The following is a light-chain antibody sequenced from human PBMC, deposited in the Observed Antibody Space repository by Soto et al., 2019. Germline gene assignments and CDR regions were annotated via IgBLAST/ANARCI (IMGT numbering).Light chain of an antibody. J-gene: IGKJ1*01. CDR2: DAS. CDR3: QHYGSSTA. Sequence: EIVLTQSPATLSLSPWERATLSCRASQNVRGYLAWYQQKPDQAPRLLMYDASTRAPGIPDRFCGSGSGTDFTLTIGRLEPEDFAVYYCQHYGSSTAFGQGTKVDIK. V-gene: IGKV3-20*01. CDR1: QNVRGY.